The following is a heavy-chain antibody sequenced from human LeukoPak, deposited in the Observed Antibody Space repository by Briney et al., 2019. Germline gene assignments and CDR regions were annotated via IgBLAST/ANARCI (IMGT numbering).Heavy chain of an antibody. Sequence: SETLSLTCTVSGYSISSGYYWGWIRQPPGKGLEWIGSIYHSGSTYYNPSLKSRVTISVDTSKNQFSLKLSSVTAADTAVYYCARIPLYGGGAFDIWGQGTMVTVSS. CDR1: GYSISSGYY. CDR2: IYHSGST. V-gene: IGHV4-38-2*02. CDR3: ARIPLYGGGAFDI. J-gene: IGHJ3*02. D-gene: IGHD3-16*01.